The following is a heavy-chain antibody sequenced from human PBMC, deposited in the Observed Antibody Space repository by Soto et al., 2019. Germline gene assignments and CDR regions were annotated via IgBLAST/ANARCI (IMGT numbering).Heavy chain of an antibody. D-gene: IGHD4-4*01. V-gene: IGHV3-30-3*01. CDR1: GFTFSSYA. CDR3: ARDYRQDGMDV. Sequence: QVQLVESGGGVVQPGRSLRLSCAASGFTFSSYAMHWVRQAPGTGLEWVAVISYDGSNKYYADSVKGRFTISRDNSKHTLYLQMNSLRAEDTAVYYCARDYRQDGMDVWGQGTTVTVSS. CDR2: ISYDGSNK. J-gene: IGHJ6*02.